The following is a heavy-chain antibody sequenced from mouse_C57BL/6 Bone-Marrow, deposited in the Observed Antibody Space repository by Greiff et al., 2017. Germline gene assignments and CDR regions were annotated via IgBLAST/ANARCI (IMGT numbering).Heavy chain of an antibody. V-gene: IGHV1-19*01. CDR2: INPYNGGT. CDR1: GYTFTDYY. Sequence: VQLKESGPVLVKPGASVKMSCKASGYTFTDYYMNWVKQSHGKSLEWIGVINPYNGGTSYNQKFKGKATLTVDKSSSTAYMELNSLTSEDSAVYYCARPITTVVAFDYWGQGTTLTVSS. CDR3: ARPITTVVAFDY. D-gene: IGHD1-1*01. J-gene: IGHJ2*01.